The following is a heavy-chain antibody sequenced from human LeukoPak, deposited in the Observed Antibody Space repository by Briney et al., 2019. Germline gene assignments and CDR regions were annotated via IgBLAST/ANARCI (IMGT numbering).Heavy chain of an antibody. CDR3: ARVGIYRPGSSYLDH. D-gene: IGHD3-10*01. J-gene: IGHJ4*02. V-gene: IGHV3-66*01. CDR1: GITVSSSF. CDR2: IYAAGAT. Sequence: GGSLRLSCAASGITVSSSFMSWVRQVPGKGLEWVSIIYAAGATYTADSVTGRFTISRDTSKNMLNLEMNSLRPEDTAVYFCARVGIYRPGSSYLDHWGQGTLVAVSS.